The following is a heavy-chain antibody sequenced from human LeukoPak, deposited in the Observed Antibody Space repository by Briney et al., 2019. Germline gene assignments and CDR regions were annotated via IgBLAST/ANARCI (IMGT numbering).Heavy chain of an antibody. J-gene: IGHJ4*02. D-gene: IGHD3-22*01. CDR1: GFNFSNYE. CDR3: AGQYGVIVVA. Sequence: PGGSLRLSCAASGFNFSNYEMNWVRQAPGKGLEWVSSMTSSGSSIYYADSVKGRFTISRDNAENSLYLQMNSLRAEDTAVYYCAGQYGVIVVAGGQGTLVTVSS. CDR2: MTSSGSSI. V-gene: IGHV3-48*03.